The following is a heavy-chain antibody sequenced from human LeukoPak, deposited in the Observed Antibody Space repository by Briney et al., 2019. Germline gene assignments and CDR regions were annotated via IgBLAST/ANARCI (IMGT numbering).Heavy chain of an antibody. Sequence: ASVKVSCKASGGTFSSYAISWVRQAPGQGLEWMGRIIPILGIANYAQKFQGRVTITADKSTSTAYMELSSLRSEDTAVYYCARDRLVRAVWFGELGDWGQGTLVTVSS. CDR2: IIPILGIA. CDR3: ARDRLVRAVWFGELGD. D-gene: IGHD3-10*01. V-gene: IGHV1-69*04. CDR1: GGTFSSYA. J-gene: IGHJ4*02.